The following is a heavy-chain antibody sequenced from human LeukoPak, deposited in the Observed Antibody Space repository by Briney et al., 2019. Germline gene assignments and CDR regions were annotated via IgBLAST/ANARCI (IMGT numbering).Heavy chain of an antibody. J-gene: IGHJ6*03. Sequence: SETLSLSCAVYGGTFSGYYWSWIRQPPGKGLEWIGEINHSGTTNYNASLKSRVSISIDTSKNQFSLKVRSVTAADTGVYYCASSRGYSSSLWYYYMDVWGKGTTVTVSS. CDR2: INHSGTT. V-gene: IGHV4-34*01. CDR3: ASSRGYSSSLWYYYMDV. D-gene: IGHD6-13*01. CDR1: GGTFSGYY.